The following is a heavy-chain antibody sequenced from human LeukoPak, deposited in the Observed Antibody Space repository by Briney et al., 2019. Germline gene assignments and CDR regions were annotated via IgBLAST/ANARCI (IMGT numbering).Heavy chain of an antibody. D-gene: IGHD3-22*01. CDR2: ISSSSSYI. CDR1: GFTFSSYS. V-gene: IGHV3-21*01. Sequence: GGSLRLSCAASGFTFSSYSMNWVRQAPGKGLEWVSSISSSSSYIYYADSVKGRFTISRDNAKNSLYLQMNGLRAEDTAVYYCAGDYYDSSGLGYWGQGTLVTVSS. J-gene: IGHJ4*02. CDR3: AGDYYDSSGLGY.